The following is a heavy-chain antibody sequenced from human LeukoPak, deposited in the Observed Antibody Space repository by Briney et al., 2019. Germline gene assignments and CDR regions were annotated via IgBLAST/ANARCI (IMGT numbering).Heavy chain of an antibody. CDR3: ARGGRAANYYYMDV. V-gene: IGHV7-4-1*02. J-gene: IGHJ6*03. D-gene: IGHD2-15*01. Sequence: ASVKVSCKASGYTFTSYGISWVRQAPGQGLEWMGWINTNTGNPTYAQGFTGRFVFSLDTSVSTAYLQISSLKAEDTAVYYCARGGRAANYYYMDVWGKGTTVTVSS. CDR2: INTNTGNP. CDR1: GYTFTSYG.